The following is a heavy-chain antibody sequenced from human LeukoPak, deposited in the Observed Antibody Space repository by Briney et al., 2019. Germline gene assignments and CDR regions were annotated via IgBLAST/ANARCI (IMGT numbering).Heavy chain of an antibody. V-gene: IGHV4-30-2*01. CDR1: GCSIRSGGYY. CDR3: ARRLGVMNPFDY. D-gene: IGHD3-22*01. Sequence: PSQTLSLTCTVSGCSIRSGGYYWSWIRQPQGKGLEWIGYMYQSGSTNYDPSVKSRVTISVDTSKNQFSLKLSSVTAADTAVYYCARRLGVMNPFDYWGQGTLVTVSS. CDR2: MYQSGST. J-gene: IGHJ4*02.